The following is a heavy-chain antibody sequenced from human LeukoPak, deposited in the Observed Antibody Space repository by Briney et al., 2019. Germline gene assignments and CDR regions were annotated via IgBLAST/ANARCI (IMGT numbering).Heavy chain of an antibody. CDR2: IYHSGST. Sequence: SETLSLTCTVSGGSISSSSYYWGWIRQPPGKGLEWIGSIYHSGSTYYNPSLKSRVTISVDTSKNQFSLKLSSVTAADTAVYYCARVSCGGDCYNFDYWGQGTLVTVSS. CDR3: ARVSCGGDCYNFDY. CDR1: GGSISSSSYY. D-gene: IGHD2-21*02. V-gene: IGHV4-39*07. J-gene: IGHJ4*02.